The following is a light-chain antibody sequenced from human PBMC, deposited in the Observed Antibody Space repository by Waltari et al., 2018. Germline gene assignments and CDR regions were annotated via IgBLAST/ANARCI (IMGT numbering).Light chain of an antibody. CDR3: CSYAGASTVV. CDR1: SSDVGSSNL. CDR2: GGN. V-gene: IGLV2-23*01. Sequence: QSALTQPASVSGSPGQSITISCTGTSSDVGSSNLVSWYPHHPGKAPNLLIYGGNKRPSGVSNRFSGSKSGNTASLTISGLQAEDEADYYCCSYAGASTVVFGGGTRVTVL. J-gene: IGLJ2*01.